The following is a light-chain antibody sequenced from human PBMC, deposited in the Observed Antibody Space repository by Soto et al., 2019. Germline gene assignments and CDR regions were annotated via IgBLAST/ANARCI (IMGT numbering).Light chain of an antibody. Sequence: DIQMTPSPSALSASVGDRVTITCRASGSIDSWLAWYQQKPGKAPKLLIYKASNLENGVPSRFSGSGSGTEFTLTISSLQPDDFATYYCQQYKSYPWSFGQGTKVDI. CDR2: KAS. J-gene: IGKJ1*01. V-gene: IGKV1-5*03. CDR3: QQYKSYPWS. CDR1: GSIDSW.